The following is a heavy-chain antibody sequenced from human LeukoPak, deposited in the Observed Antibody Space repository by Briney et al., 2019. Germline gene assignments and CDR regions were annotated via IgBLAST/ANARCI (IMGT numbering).Heavy chain of an antibody. CDR1: GYSFTSYW. CDR3: ARLWGHCSSTSCYLDAFDI. Sequence: GESLKISCKGSGYSFTSYWIGWARQMPGIGLEWMGIIYPGDSDTRYSPSFQGQVTISADKSISTAYLQWSSLKASDTAMYYCARLWGHCSSTSCYLDAFDIWGQGTMVTVSS. CDR2: IYPGDSDT. D-gene: IGHD2-2*01. J-gene: IGHJ3*02. V-gene: IGHV5-51*01.